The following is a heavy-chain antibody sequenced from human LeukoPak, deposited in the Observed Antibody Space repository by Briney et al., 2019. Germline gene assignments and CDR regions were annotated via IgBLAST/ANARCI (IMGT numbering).Heavy chain of an antibody. CDR3: AKDLYRSGFYPTTFDY. V-gene: IGHV3-30*02. CDR2: IRADGSEK. D-gene: IGHD6-19*01. CDR1: GFTFSTYG. Sequence: PGGSLRLSCGSSGFTFSTYGMHWVRQAPGKGLEWVAFIRADGSEKYYADSVKGQITISRDNSKNTLYLQMNSLRAEDTAVYYCAKDLYRSGFYPTTFDYWGQGTLVTVSS. J-gene: IGHJ4*02.